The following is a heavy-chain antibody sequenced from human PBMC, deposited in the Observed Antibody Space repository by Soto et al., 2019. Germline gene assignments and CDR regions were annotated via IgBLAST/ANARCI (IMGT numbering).Heavy chain of an antibody. Sequence: SETLSLTCTVSGGSVSSADSYWSWIRQAPGKGLEWVGHIYHSGTTYYNPSLKGRLTISVDTSKNQFSLTLRSVTAADTAVYFCARGRLSGHPTQTHDYWGQGTLVTVSS. CDR2: IYHSGTT. D-gene: IGHD2-21*02. V-gene: IGHV4-30-4*01. CDR3: ARGRLSGHPTQTHDY. J-gene: IGHJ4*02. CDR1: GGSVSSADSY.